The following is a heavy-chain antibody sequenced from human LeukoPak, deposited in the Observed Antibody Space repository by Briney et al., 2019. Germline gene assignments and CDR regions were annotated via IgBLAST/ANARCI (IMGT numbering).Heavy chain of an antibody. V-gene: IGHV3-21*01. CDR1: GLTFSDYS. D-gene: IGHD3-22*01. CDR3: AKAGTFYCESDV. CDR2: ISSSSSYI. J-gene: IGHJ6*04. Sequence: GGSLRLSCAASGLTFSDYSMNWVRQAPGKGLEWVSSISSSSSYIYYADSVKGRFTISRDNSKNTLYLQMNSLRGEDTAVYYCAKAGTFYCESDVWGKGTTLTVSS.